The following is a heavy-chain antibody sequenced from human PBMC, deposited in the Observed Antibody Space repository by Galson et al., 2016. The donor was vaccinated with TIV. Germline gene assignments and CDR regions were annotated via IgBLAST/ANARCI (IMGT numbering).Heavy chain of an antibody. CDR1: GGSVSSGHYY. CDR3: ARENSAFTTVDHFYYYLDV. V-gene: IGHV4-61*01. CDR2: IYYTGST. J-gene: IGHJ6*03. Sequence: SETLSLTCTVSGGSVSSGHYYWNWIRQPPGKGLEYIGYIYYTGSTNYNPSLESRVTLSRDTSKNEFSLKLNSVTTADTAVDYCARENSAFTTVDHFYYYLDVWGQGTAVTVSS. D-gene: IGHD1-1*01.